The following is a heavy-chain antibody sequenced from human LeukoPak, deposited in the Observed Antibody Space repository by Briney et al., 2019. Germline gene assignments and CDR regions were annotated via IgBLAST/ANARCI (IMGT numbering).Heavy chain of an antibody. CDR3: AKVLMRTYSSSRSYYFDY. D-gene: IGHD6-13*01. CDR2: ISSNGGST. Sequence: GGSLRLSCAASGFTFSSYAMHWVRQAPGKGLEYVSAISSNGGSTYYANSVKGRFTISRDNSKNTLYLQMNSLRAEDTAVYYCAKVLMRTYSSSRSYYFDYWGQGTLVTVSS. CDR1: GFTFSSYA. J-gene: IGHJ4*02. V-gene: IGHV3-64*01.